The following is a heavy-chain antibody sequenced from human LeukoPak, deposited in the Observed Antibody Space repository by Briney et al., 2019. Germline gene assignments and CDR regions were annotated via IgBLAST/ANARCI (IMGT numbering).Heavy chain of an antibody. V-gene: IGHV4-34*01. CDR2: INHSGST. CDR3: ARGEYGSGSYHIDY. D-gene: IGHD3-10*01. Sequence: SETLSLTCAVYGGSFSGYYRSWIRQPPGKGLEWIGEINHSGSTNYNPSLKSRVTISVDTSKNQFSLKLSSVTAADTAVYYCARGEYGSGSYHIDYWGQGTLVTVSS. J-gene: IGHJ4*02. CDR1: GGSFSGYY.